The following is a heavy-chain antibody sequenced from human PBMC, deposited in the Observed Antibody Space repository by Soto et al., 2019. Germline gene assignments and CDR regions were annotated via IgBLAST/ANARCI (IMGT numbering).Heavy chain of an antibody. J-gene: IGHJ6*02. CDR2: ISGSGGST. CDR1: GFTFSSYA. Sequence: GGSLRLSCAASGFTFSSYAMSWVRQAPGKGLEWVSAISGSGGSTYYADSVKGRFTISRDNSKNTLYLQMNSLRAEDTAVYYCAKDPSDSSSWYGYYYYGMDVWGQGTTVTVSS. V-gene: IGHV3-23*01. D-gene: IGHD6-13*01. CDR3: AKDPSDSSSWYGYYYYGMDV.